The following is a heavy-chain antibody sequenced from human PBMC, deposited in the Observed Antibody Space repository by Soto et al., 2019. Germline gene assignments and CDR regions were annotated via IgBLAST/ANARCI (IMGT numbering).Heavy chain of an antibody. V-gene: IGHV3-23*01. CDR1: GFTFSTYA. CDR2: VSGRGDNK. D-gene: IGHD3-3*01. Sequence: GSLRLSCAASGFTFSTYAMGWVRQAPGKGLEWVSSVSGRGDNKYYADSVKGRFTISRDNSKNTLVLQMNSLRAEDTAVYYCAKVHDDFWSGYGYWGQGTLVTVSS. CDR3: AKVHDDFWSGYGY. J-gene: IGHJ4*02.